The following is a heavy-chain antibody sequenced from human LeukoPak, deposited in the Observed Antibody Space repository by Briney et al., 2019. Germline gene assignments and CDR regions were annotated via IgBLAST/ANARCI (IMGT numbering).Heavy chain of an antibody. V-gene: IGHV1-46*01. Sequence: GASVKVSCKTSGYTFTSFYMHWVRQAPGQGLEWMGIINPSGGSTSYAQKFQGRVTMTRDTSTSTVYMELSSLRSEDTAVYYCARASVAAAGDYWGQGTLVTVSS. CDR1: GYTFTSFY. D-gene: IGHD6-13*01. J-gene: IGHJ4*02. CDR3: ARASVAAAGDY. CDR2: INPSGGST.